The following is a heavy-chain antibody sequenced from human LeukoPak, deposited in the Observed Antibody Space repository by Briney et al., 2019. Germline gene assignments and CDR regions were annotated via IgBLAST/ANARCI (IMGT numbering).Heavy chain of an antibody. CDR2: FDPEDGET. J-gene: IGHJ3*02. Sequence: ASVKVSCKVSGYTLTELSMHWVRQAPGKGLEWMGGFDPEDGETIYAQKFQGRVTMTEDTSTDTAYMELSSLRSEDTAVYYCAGRSNKTKSFDIWGQGTMVTVSS. D-gene: IGHD2-8*01. CDR3: AGRSNKTKSFDI. CDR1: GYTLTELS. V-gene: IGHV1-24*01.